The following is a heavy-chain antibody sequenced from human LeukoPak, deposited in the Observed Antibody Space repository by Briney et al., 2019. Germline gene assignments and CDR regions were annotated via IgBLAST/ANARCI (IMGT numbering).Heavy chain of an antibody. D-gene: IGHD3-3*01. CDR1: GGTFSSYA. CDR3: ATSVRFLEWLLDY. CDR2: IIPIFGTA. Sequence: GSSVKVSCKASGGTFSSYAISWVRQAPGQGLEWMGGIIPIFGTANYAQKFQGRVTITADESTSTAYVELSSLRSEDTAVYYCATSVRFLEWLLDYWGQGTLVTVSS. J-gene: IGHJ4*02. V-gene: IGHV1-69*01.